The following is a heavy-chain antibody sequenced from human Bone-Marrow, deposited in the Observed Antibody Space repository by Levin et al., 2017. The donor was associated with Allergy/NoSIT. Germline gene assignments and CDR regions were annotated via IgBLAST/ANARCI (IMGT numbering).Heavy chain of an antibody. V-gene: IGHV4-59*01. CDR1: GGSINKYY. CDR3: VRSGGIDFWSGYSNY. D-gene: IGHD3-3*01. Sequence: NPSETLSLTCSVSGGSINKYYWSWIRQPPGKGLEWMGYVQYSVTTNYNPSLKSRVSMSVDTSKNHFSLKLTSVTAADTAVYYCVRSGGIDFWSGYSNYWGQGALVTVSS. CDR2: VQYSVTT. J-gene: IGHJ4*02.